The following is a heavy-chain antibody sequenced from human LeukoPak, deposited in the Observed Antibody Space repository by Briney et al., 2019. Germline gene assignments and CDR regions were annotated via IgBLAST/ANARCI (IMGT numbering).Heavy chain of an antibody. CDR1: GGTFSSYA. CDR2: SIPIFGTA. D-gene: IGHD3-3*01. V-gene: IGHV1-69*06. Sequence: SVKISCKASGGTFSSYAISWVRQAPGQGLEWMGGSIPIFGTANYAQKFQGRVTITADKSTSTAYMELSSLRSEDTAVYYCARDSTDFWGRDYYMDVWGKGTTVTVSS. CDR3: ARDSTDFWGRDYYMDV. J-gene: IGHJ6*03.